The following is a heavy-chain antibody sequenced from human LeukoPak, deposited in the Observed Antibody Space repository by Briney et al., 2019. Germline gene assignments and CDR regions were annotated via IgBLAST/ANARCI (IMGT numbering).Heavy chain of an antibody. CDR1: GFTFSSYA. V-gene: IGHV3-64*01. CDR3: ARAVRLYYFDY. J-gene: IGHJ4*02. Sequence: GGSLRLSCAASGFTFSSYAMHWVRQVPGKGLEYVSAISSNEGSTYYANSVKGRFTISRDNSKNTLYLQMGSLRAEDMAVYYYARAVRLYYFDYWGQGTLVTVSS. CDR2: ISSNEGST.